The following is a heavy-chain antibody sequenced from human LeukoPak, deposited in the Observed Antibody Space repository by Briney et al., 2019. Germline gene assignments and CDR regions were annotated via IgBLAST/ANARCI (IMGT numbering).Heavy chain of an antibody. Sequence: ASVKVSCKAAGYTFTSYFMHWVRQAPGQGLEWIGIINPTGGNTNFAQKFQGRVIMTRDMSTSTVYMELSSLRSEDTAVYYCARDNYYYDSSGSQPFDYWGQGTLVTVSS. CDR3: ARDNYYYDSSGSQPFDY. J-gene: IGHJ4*02. V-gene: IGHV1-46*01. D-gene: IGHD3-22*01. CDR1: GYTFTSYF. CDR2: INPTGGNT.